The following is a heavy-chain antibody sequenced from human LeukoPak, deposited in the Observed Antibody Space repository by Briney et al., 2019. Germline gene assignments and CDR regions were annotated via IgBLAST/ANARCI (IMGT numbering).Heavy chain of an antibody. Sequence: QPGGSLRLSCVASEFIFSDYWMSWVRQAPGKGLEWVANIKQGGREEKYVGSVKGRFAISRDDAKSTLYLQMDNLSGDDTAVYYCARDNGGWFDSWGRGTLVTVSS. D-gene: IGHD3-10*01. J-gene: IGHJ5*01. CDR1: EFIFSDYW. CDR2: IKQGGREE. CDR3: ARDNGGWFDS. V-gene: IGHV3-7*03.